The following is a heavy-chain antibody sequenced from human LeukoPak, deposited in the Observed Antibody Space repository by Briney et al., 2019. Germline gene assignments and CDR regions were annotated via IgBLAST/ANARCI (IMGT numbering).Heavy chain of an antibody. CDR1: GFTFSSYA. Sequence: PGGSLRLSCAASGFTFSSYAMSWVRQAPGKGLEWVSAISGSGGSTYYADSVKGRFTISRDNSKNTLYLQMNSLRAEDTAVYYCAKEDAWYYYDSSGYYQGIDYWGQGTLVTVSS. V-gene: IGHV3-23*01. J-gene: IGHJ4*02. CDR3: AKEDAWYYYDSSGYYQGIDY. D-gene: IGHD3-22*01. CDR2: ISGSGGST.